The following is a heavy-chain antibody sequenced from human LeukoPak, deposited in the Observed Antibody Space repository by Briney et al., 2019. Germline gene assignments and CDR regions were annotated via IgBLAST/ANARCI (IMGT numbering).Heavy chain of an antibody. CDR2: ISSSGSTI. J-gene: IGHJ4*02. CDR1: GFTFSDHY. D-gene: IGHD5-24*01. Sequence: GGSLRLSCAASGFTFSDHYMSWIRQAPGKGLEWVSYISSSGSTIYYADSVKGRFTISRDNAKNSLYLQMNSLRAEDTAVYYCARAQDGYNSYYFDYWGQGTLVTVSS. CDR3: ARAQDGYNSYYFDY. V-gene: IGHV3-11*01.